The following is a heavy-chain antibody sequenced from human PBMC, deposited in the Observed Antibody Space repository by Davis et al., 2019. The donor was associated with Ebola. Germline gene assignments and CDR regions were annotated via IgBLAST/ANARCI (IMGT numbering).Heavy chain of an antibody. J-gene: IGHJ4*02. CDR1: GGTFDAYG. CDR2: FDPEHGGH. D-gene: IGHD4/OR15-4a*01. CDR3: SPDPVLTAKYV. V-gene: IGHV1-24*01. Sequence: ASVKVSCKASGGTFDAYGISWVRQAPGGGLEWMGGFDPEHGGHRYAQKLQGRVIMTEDTLTNIAYMELSGLTSEDTAVYYCSPDPVLTAKYVWGQGTLVSVSS.